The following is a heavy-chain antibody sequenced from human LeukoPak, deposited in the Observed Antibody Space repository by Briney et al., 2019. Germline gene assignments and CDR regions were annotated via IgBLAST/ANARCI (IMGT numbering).Heavy chain of an antibody. CDR2: ISSSGNTI. CDR1: GFTFSSYE. J-gene: IGHJ4*02. Sequence: GGSLRLSCAASGFTFSSYEMNWVRQAPGKGLEWVSYISSSGNTIYYADSVKGRFTISRDNAKNSLYLQMNSLRVEDTAVYFCARDPSMTAVSAYSFDFWGQGTLVTVSS. V-gene: IGHV3-48*03. CDR3: ARDPSMTAVSAYSFDF. D-gene: IGHD2-21*01.